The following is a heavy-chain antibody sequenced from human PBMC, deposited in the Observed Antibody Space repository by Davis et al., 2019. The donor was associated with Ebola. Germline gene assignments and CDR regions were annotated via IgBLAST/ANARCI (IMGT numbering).Heavy chain of an antibody. V-gene: IGHV3-48*04. CDR3: TRGPSGRRGRTIFGVVMDAFDF. CDR1: GFSFSSYS. Sequence: PGGSLRLSCVASGFSFSSYSINWVRQTPGKGLEWVAYIGSGGYTSYYADSVKGRFTISRNNAHNSVYLRLNGLRGDDTAKYYCTRGPSGRRGRTIFGVVMDAFDFWGQGTMVTVSS. D-gene: IGHD3-3*01. J-gene: IGHJ3*01. CDR2: IGSGGYTS.